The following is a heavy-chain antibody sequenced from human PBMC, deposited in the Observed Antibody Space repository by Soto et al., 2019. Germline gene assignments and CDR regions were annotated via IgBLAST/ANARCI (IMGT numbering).Heavy chain of an antibody. V-gene: IGHV4-34*01. Sequence: ASETLSLTCAVYGGSFSGYYWSWIRQPPGKGLEWIGEINHSGSTNYNSSLKSRVTISVDTSKNQFPLKLSSVTAADTAVYYCARGLSESNYYGSGSYFWFDPWGQGTLVTVS. CDR2: INHSGST. CDR1: GGSFSGYY. D-gene: IGHD3-10*01. CDR3: ARGLSESNYYGSGSYFWFDP. J-gene: IGHJ5*02.